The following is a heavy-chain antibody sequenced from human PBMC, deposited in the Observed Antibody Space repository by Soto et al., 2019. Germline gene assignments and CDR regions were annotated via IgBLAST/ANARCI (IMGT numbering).Heavy chain of an antibody. CDR1: GFTFSSYA. CDR2: ISGSGGST. J-gene: IGHJ4*02. CDR3: ANHLWFGELSN. Sequence: EVQLLESGGGLVQPGGSLRLSCAASGFTFSSYAMSWVRQAPGKGLEWVSAISGSGGSTYYADSVKGRFTISRDNSKNTLYLRINSLRAEDTAVYFCANHLWFGELSNWGQGTLVTVSS. D-gene: IGHD3-10*01. V-gene: IGHV3-23*01.